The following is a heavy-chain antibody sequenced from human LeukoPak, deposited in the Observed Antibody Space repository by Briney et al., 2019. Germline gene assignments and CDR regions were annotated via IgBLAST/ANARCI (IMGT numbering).Heavy chain of an antibody. CDR1: GFTVSSNY. CDR3: ARASYYYGSGSYYLDY. Sequence: GGSLRPSCAASGFTVSSNYMSWVRQAPGKGLEWVSVIYSGGSTYYADSVKGRFTISRHNSKNTLYLQMNSLRAEDTAVYYCARASYYYGSGSYYLDYWGQGTLVTVSS. CDR2: IYSGGST. V-gene: IGHV3-53*04. J-gene: IGHJ4*02. D-gene: IGHD3-10*01.